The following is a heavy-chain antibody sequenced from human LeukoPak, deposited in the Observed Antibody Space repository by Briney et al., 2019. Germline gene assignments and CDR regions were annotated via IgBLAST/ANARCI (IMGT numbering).Heavy chain of an antibody. CDR3: AKDRSSSWSGGDY. CDR1: GFTFSNYG. Sequence: PGGSLRLSCAASGFTFSNYGMHWVRQAPGKGLEWVTFIRNDGIHKYDIDSVKGRFTISRDTSKNTLYLQMNSLRPEDTAVYYCAKDRSSSWSGGDYWGQGTLVTVSS. D-gene: IGHD6-13*01. CDR2: IRNDGIHK. V-gene: IGHV3-30*02. J-gene: IGHJ4*02.